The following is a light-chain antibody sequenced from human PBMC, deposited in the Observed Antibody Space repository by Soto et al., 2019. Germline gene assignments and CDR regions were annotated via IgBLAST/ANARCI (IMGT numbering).Light chain of an antibody. V-gene: IGLV7-46*01. J-gene: IGLJ3*02. CDR1: TGTVTGGHY. Sequence: QAVVTQEPSLIVSPGGTVTLTCGSSTGTVTGGHYPYWLQQKPGQAPRTLIYDTNNKLSWTPARFSGSLLGGKAALTLSGAQPDDEADYYCLLSYCGARVFGGGTKLTVL. CDR3: LLSYCGARV. CDR2: DTN.